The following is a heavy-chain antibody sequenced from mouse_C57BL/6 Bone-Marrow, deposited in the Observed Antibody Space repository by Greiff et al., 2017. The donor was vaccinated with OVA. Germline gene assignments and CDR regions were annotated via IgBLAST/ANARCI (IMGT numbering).Heavy chain of an antibody. V-gene: IGHV10-1*01. CDR2: IRSKSNNYAT. Sequence: EVQLVESGGGLVQPKGSLKLSCAASGFSFNTYAMNWVRQAPGQGLEWVARIRSKSNNYATYYADSVKDRFTISRDDSESMLDLQMNNLKTEETAMYYCGITTVVATSDYYAMDYWGQGTSVTVSS. J-gene: IGHJ4*01. D-gene: IGHD1-1*01. CDR1: GFSFNTYA. CDR3: GITTVVATSDYYAMDY.